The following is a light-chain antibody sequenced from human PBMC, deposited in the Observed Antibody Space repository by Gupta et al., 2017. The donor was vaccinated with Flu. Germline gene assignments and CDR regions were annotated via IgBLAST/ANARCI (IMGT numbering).Light chain of an antibody. CDR1: SSDVGGYNY. J-gene: IGLJ2*01. V-gene: IGLV2-14*01. Sequence: SALTQPDSVSGSPGQSITISCTGTSSDVGGYNYVSWYQQHPGKAHKLMIYEVSNRPAGVSNRFSGSKSGNTASLTISGLQAEDEADYYCSSYTSSSTLVFGGGTKLTVL. CDR2: EVS. CDR3: SSYTSSSTLV.